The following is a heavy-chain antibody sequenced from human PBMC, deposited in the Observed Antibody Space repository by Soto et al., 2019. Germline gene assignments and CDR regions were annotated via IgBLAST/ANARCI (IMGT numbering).Heavy chain of an antibody. Sequence: ASVKVSCKASGYTFTGYYMRWVRQAPGQGLEWMGWINPNSGGTNYAQKFQGWVTMTRDTSISTAYMELSRLRSDDTAVYYCARDGGYCSGGSCYSDYYYYGMDVWGQGTTVTVSS. V-gene: IGHV1-2*04. CDR1: GYTFTGYY. CDR2: INPNSGGT. D-gene: IGHD2-15*01. CDR3: ARDGGYCSGGSCYSDYYYYGMDV. J-gene: IGHJ6*02.